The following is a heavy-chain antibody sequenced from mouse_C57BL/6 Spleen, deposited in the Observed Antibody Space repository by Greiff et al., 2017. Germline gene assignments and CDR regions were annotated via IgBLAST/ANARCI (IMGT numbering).Heavy chain of an antibody. CDR3: ARGGATVVATGDFDV. CDR2: INPNYGTT. CDR1: GYSFTDYN. Sequence: EVQRVESGPELVKPGASVKISCKASGYSFTDYNMNWVKQSNGKSLEWIGVINPNYGTTSYNQKFKGKATLTVDQSSSTAYMQLNSLTSEDSAVYYCARGGATVVATGDFDVWGTGTTVTVSS. V-gene: IGHV1-39*01. J-gene: IGHJ1*03. D-gene: IGHD1-1*01.